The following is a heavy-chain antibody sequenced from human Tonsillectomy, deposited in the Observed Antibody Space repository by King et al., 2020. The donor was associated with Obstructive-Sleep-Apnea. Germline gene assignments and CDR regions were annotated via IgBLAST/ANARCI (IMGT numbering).Heavy chain of an antibody. J-gene: IGHJ3*02. Sequence: VQLVESGGGVVQPGRSLRLSCAASRFTFSRYGIHWVRQAPGKGLDWVAAISFDGTNKYYADSVKGRFTMSRDNSKNTVYMQMNSLRPEDTAVYYCAKDGGYDSDAFDIWDQGTMVTVSS. CDR1: RFTFSRYG. V-gene: IGHV3-30*18. D-gene: IGHD5-12*01. CDR2: ISFDGTNK. CDR3: AKDGGYDSDAFDI.